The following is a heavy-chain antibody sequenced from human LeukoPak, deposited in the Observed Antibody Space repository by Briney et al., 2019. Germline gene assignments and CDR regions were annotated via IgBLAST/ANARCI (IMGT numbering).Heavy chain of an antibody. D-gene: IGHD3-3*01. V-gene: IGHV4-34*01. CDR1: GGSFSGYY. Sequence: KTSETLSLICAVYGGSFSGYYWSWIRQPPGKGLEWIGEINHSGSTNYNPSLKSRVTISVDTSKNQFSLKLSSVTAADTAVYYCARALRFLEWLSLNAFDIWGQGTMVTVSS. CDR3: ARALRFLEWLSLNAFDI. CDR2: INHSGST. J-gene: IGHJ3*02.